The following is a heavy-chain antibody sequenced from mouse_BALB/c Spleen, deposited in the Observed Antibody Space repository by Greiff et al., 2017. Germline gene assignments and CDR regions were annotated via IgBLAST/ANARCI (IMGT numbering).Heavy chain of an antibody. Sequence: EAKLMESGGGLVQPGGSLKLSCAASGFTFSSYTMSWVRQTPEKRLEWVAYISNGGGSTYYPDTVKGRFTISRDNAKNTLYLQMSSLKSEDTAMYYCARQGYGSSYAMDYWGQGTSVTVSS. D-gene: IGHD1-1*01. CDR1: GFTFSSYT. CDR3: ARQGYGSSYAMDY. J-gene: IGHJ4*01. V-gene: IGHV5-12-2*01. CDR2: ISNGGGST.